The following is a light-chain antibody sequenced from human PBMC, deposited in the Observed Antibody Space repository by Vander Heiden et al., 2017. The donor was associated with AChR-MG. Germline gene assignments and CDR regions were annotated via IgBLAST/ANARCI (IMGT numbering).Light chain of an antibody. V-gene: IGLV3-21*02. CDR3: QVWDSSSDHVV. CDR2: EDS. Sequence: SYVLTQPPSVSVAPGQTARITCGGTNIGSKSVHGYQKEPGQAPVLVVYEDSDRPSGIPEGFSGSNSGNTATLTIRRVEAGDEADYYCQVWDSSSDHVVFGGGTKLTVL. CDR1: NIGSKS. J-gene: IGLJ2*01.